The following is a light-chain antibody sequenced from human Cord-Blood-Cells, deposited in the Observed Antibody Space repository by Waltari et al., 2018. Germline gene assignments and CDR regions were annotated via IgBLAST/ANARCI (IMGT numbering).Light chain of an antibody. CDR2: AAS. CDR3: QQSYSTQFT. Sequence: DIQMTQSPSSLSASVGDRVTITCRASQSISSYLNWYQQKPGKAPKLLIYAASSLQSVVPSRFSGSGSGTDFTLTISSLQPEDFATYYCQQSYSTQFTFGPGTKVDIK. J-gene: IGKJ3*01. V-gene: IGKV1-39*01. CDR1: QSISSY.